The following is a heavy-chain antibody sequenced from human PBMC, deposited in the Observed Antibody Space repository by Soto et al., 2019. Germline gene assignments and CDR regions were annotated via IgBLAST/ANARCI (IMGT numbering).Heavy chain of an antibody. J-gene: IGHJ6*02. D-gene: IGHD6-6*01. CDR2: IDPSDFYT. CDR1: GYSFTSYW. Sequence: GESLKISCKGSGYSFTSYWISWVRQMPGKGLEWMGRIDPSDFYTNYSPSFQGHVTISADKSISTAYLQWSSLKASDTAMYYCAREGNLEYSSSSSGYYYYYYGMDVWGQGTTVTVSS. CDR3: AREGNLEYSSSSSGYYYYYYGMDV. V-gene: IGHV5-10-1*01.